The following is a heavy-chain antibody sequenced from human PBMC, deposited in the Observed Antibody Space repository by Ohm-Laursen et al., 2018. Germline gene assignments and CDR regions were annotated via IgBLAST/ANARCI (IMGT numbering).Heavy chain of an antibody. Sequence: SLRLSCAASGFTFDDYAMHWVRQAPGKGLEWVSAISGSGGSTYYADSVKGRFTISRDNSKNTLYLQMNSLRAEDTAVYYCASPPQGSSRHTGWYYYYGMDVWGQGTTVTVSS. J-gene: IGHJ6*02. CDR3: ASPPQGSSRHTGWYYYYGMDV. V-gene: IGHV3-23*01. CDR2: ISGSGGST. D-gene: IGHD6-6*01. CDR1: GFTFDDYA.